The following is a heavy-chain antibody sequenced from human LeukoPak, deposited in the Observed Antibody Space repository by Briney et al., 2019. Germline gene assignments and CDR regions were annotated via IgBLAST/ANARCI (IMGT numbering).Heavy chain of an antibody. CDR1: GFTFGSYG. V-gene: IGHV3-23*01. CDR3: AIMHGYYDGSGYWVQ. J-gene: IGHJ1*01. D-gene: IGHD3-22*01. Sequence: GGSLRLSCAASGFTFGSYGMSWVRQAPGRGLEWVSFITPNADRASYADSVEGRFTISRGNPRNTLYMQMNSLRDEDTAVYYCAIMHGYYDGSGYWVQWGQGTLVTVSS. CDR2: ITPNADRA.